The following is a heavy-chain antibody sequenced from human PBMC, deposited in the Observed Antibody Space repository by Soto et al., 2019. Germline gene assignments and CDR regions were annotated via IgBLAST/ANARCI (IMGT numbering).Heavy chain of an antibody. Sequence: ASVKVSCEASGYTFTSYYMHWVRQAAGQGLEWMGIINPSGGSTSYAQKFQGRVTMTRDTSTSTVYMELSSLRSEDTAVYYCARVPLSDIVVGPAAMPFDYWGQGTLVPGSS. CDR3: ARVPLSDIVVGPAAMPFDY. V-gene: IGHV1-46*03. CDR2: INPSGGST. CDR1: GYTFTSYY. J-gene: IGHJ4*02. D-gene: IGHD2-2*01.